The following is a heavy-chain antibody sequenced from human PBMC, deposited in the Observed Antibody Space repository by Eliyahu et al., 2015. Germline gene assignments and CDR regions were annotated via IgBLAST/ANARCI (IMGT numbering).Heavy chain of an antibody. J-gene: IGHJ4*02. CDR2: IYNGGST. CDR1: GFSVSNDY. V-gene: IGHV3-53*01. CDR3: ARHDYLEY. Sequence: EVQLVESGGGLIQPGGSLRLSCAASGFSVSNDYMCWVRQAPGKGLEWVSVIYNGGSTYYADSVKGRFTLSRDNSKNTVYLQMNSLRVEDTAVYYCARHDYLEYWGQGILVTVSS.